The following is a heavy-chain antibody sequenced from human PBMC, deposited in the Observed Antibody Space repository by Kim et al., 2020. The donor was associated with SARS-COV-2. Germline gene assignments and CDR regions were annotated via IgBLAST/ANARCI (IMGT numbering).Heavy chain of an antibody. Sequence: SETLSLTCAVYGGSFSGYYWSWIRQPPGKGLEWIGEINHSGSTNYNPSLKSRVTISVDTSKNQFSLKLSSVTAADTAVYYCARGFLPAPRYSYGLRGYYFDYWGQGTLVTVSS. D-gene: IGHD5-18*01. CDR2: INHSGST. CDR3: ARGFLPAPRYSYGLRGYYFDY. CDR1: GGSFSGYY. J-gene: IGHJ4*02. V-gene: IGHV4-34*01.